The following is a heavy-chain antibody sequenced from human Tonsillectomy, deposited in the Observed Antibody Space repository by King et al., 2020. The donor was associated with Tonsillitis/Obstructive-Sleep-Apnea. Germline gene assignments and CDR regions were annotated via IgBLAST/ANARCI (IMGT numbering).Heavy chain of an antibody. CDR2: IIPMISIT. J-gene: IGHJ6*03. V-gene: IGHV1-69*09. CDR3: ARDLGEHGLRDFYYYYMDV. CDR1: GGTFSRSG. D-gene: IGHD3-10*01. Sequence: VQLVQSGAEVKKPGSSVKVSCQASGGTFSRSGISWVRQAPGQGLEWMGRIIPMISITNYAQKFQGRVTITADKSTTTAYMELNSLRSEDTAVYYCARDLGEHGLRDFYYYYMDVWGKGTTVTVSS.